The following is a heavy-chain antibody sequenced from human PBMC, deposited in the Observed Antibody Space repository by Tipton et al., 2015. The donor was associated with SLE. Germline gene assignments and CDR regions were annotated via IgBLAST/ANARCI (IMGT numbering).Heavy chain of an antibody. CDR2: ISDNGSSR. J-gene: IGHJ4*02. CDR3: ARQMQRGTAVAGRGVVDY. V-gene: IGHV3-30*04. Sequence: SLRLSCTGSGFIFNNFAVHWVRQAPGKGLEWVAVISDNGSSRYYADSAKGRFTITRDSSRDTVYLQLSRLRPEDTAVYYCARQMQRGTAVAGRGVVDYWGQGTLVTVSS. D-gene: IGHD6-19*01. CDR1: GFIFNNFA.